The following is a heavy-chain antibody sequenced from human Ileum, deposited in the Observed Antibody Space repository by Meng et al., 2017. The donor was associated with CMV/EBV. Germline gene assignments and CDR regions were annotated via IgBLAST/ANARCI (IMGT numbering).Heavy chain of an antibody. V-gene: IGHV1-3*01. D-gene: IGHD4-17*01. Sequence: SCKASGYNFTNYAIHWVRQAPGQGLEWMGWINAGNGITKYSQKFQDRVTFTRDTSASTGYMELSNLRSEDTAVYYCARIGYGAHFDYWGQGSLVTVSS. CDR2: INAGNGIT. J-gene: IGHJ4*02. CDR3: ARIGYGAHFDY. CDR1: GYNFTNYA.